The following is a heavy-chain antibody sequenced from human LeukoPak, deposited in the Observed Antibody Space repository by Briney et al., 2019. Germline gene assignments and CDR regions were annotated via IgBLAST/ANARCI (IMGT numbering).Heavy chain of an antibody. CDR3: ARGAAAGIFFHYYGMDV. CDR2: INPNSGGT. D-gene: IGHD6-13*01. CDR1: GYTFTGHF. Sequence: ASVKVSCKASGYTFTGHFMHWVRQAPGQGLEWMGWINPNSGGTNYAQKFQGRVTMTRDTSMSTAYMEVSRLRSDDTAVYYCARGAAAGIFFHYYGMDVWGQGTTVTVSS. V-gene: IGHV1-2*02. J-gene: IGHJ6*02.